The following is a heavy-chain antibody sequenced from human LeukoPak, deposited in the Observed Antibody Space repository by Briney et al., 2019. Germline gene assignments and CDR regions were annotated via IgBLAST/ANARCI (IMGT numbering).Heavy chain of an antibody. D-gene: IGHD5-24*01. J-gene: IGHJ3*02. CDR1: GYSFTSYW. V-gene: IGHV5-51*01. CDR3: ANYHPRMATTGIDAFDI. CDR2: IYPGDSDT. Sequence: GESLQISCKGSGYSFTSYWIGWVRQLPGKGLEWMGIIYPGDSDTRYSPSFQGQVTISADKSISTAYLQWSSLKASDTAMYYCANYHPRMATTGIDAFDIWGQGTMVTVSS.